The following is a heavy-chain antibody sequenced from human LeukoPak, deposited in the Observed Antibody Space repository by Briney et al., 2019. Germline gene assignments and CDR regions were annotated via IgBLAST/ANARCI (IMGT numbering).Heavy chain of an antibody. D-gene: IGHD2-8*01. V-gene: IGHV1-46*01. J-gene: IGHJ4*02. Sequence: ASVKVSCKASGYTFTSYGISWVRQAPGQGLEWMGIINPSGGSTSYAQKFQGRVTMTRNTSISTAYMELSSLRSEDTAVYYCAIMGYPLDYWGQGTLVTVSS. CDR3: AIMGYPLDY. CDR2: INPSGGST. CDR1: GYTFTSYG.